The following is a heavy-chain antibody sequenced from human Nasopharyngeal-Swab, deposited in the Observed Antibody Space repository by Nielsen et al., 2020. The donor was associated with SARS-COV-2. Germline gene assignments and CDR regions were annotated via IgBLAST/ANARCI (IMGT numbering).Heavy chain of an antibody. CDR3: VRESLSWFEDY. V-gene: IGHV3-21*01. Sequence: GGSLRLSCVASGFSFSSYTMNWVRQAPGQGLEWVASITSGSLYIYYTDSLRGRFSISRDDATNSVFLHINGLRVDDTATYYCVRESLSWFEDYWGQGTLVTVSS. D-gene: IGHD3-10*01. CDR1: GFSFSSYT. CDR2: ITSGSLYI. J-gene: IGHJ4*02.